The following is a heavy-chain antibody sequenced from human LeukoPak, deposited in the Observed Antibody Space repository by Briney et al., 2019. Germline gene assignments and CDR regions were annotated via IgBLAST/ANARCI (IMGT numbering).Heavy chain of an antibody. CDR1: VGSISSYY. CDR3: AREGGSGSYRVENWFDP. D-gene: IGHD3-10*01. J-gene: IGHJ5*02. V-gene: IGHV4-59*01. Sequence: SETLSLTCTVSVGSISSYYWSRIRKPPGKGLKRIGYIYYSGSTNYNPPLKSRVTISVDTSKNQLYLKLSSVTAADTAVYYCAREGGSGSYRVENWFDPWGQGTLVTVSS. CDR2: IYYSGST.